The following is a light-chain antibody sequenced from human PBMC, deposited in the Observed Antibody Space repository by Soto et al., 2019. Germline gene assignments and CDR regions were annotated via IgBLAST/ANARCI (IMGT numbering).Light chain of an antibody. J-gene: IGLJ1*01. Sequence: QSALAQPASVSGSPGQSITISCTGTRGDVENYNLVSWYQHHPGTAPKLIIYEGNKRPSGVSNRFSGSESGNTASLTISGLQAEDEADYYCCSHAGSSTYVFGTGTKVTVL. CDR1: RGDVENYNL. CDR2: EGN. CDR3: CSHAGSSTYV. V-gene: IGLV2-23*01.